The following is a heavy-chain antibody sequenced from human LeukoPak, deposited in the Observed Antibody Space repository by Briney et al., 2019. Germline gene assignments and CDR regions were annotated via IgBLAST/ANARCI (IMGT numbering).Heavy chain of an antibody. Sequence: GGSLRLSCAGSGFTFRDYYMSWIRQAPRKGLEWVSYISSSGSTIYYADSVKGRFTISRDNAKNSLYLQMNSLRAEDTAVYYCARSRVGSYKDYWGQGTLVTVSS. CDR3: ARSRVGSYKDY. CDR2: ISSSGSTI. J-gene: IGHJ4*02. V-gene: IGHV3-11*04. D-gene: IGHD3-10*01. CDR1: GFTFRDYY.